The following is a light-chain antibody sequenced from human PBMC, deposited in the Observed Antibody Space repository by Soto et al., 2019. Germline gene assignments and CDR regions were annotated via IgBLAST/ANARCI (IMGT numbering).Light chain of an antibody. CDR1: QGIRNY. V-gene: IGKV1-27*01. Sequence: DIQMTQSPSSLSASVGDRVTLTCRASQGIRNYLAWYQQKPGKAHKLLISAASTLQSGVPSRFSGSGSGTDFTLSISSLQPEDVATYYCQKYSSAPLTFGGGTKVEIK. CDR3: QKYSSAPLT. J-gene: IGKJ4*01. CDR2: AAS.